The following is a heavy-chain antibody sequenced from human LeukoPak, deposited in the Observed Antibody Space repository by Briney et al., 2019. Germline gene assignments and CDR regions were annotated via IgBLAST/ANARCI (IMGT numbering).Heavy chain of an antibody. Sequence: ASVKVSCKASGYNFIGHYVHWVRQAPGQGLEWVGWIKPSNGDTKYAQNFQGRVTMTRDTSISTAYMELSSLRSDDTAVYYCASPPLSSAMYYAHWGQGTLVTVSS. CDR2: IKPSNGDT. V-gene: IGHV1-2*02. CDR3: ASPPLSSAMYYAH. D-gene: IGHD1-26*01. J-gene: IGHJ4*02. CDR1: GYNFIGHY.